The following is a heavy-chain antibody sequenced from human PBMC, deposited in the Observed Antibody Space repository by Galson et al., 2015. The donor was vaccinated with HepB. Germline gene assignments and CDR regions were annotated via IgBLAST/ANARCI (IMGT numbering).Heavy chain of an antibody. CDR1: GYTFTSNG. Sequence: SVKVSCKAAGYTFTSNGISWVRQAPGRGLEWVGWISANSGRTTYAWRLLGRLTLTTDTSTSTAYMGLTSLRSDYTAIYYCARDRSHSLDFWGQGTLVTVSS. CDR2: ISANSGRT. J-gene: IGHJ4*02. CDR3: ARDRSHSLDF. D-gene: IGHD2-15*01. V-gene: IGHV1-18*04.